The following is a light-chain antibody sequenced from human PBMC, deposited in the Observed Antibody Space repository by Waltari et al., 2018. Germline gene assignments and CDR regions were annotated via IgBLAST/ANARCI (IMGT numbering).Light chain of an antibody. CDR1: QSISSY. V-gene: IGKV1-39*01. CDR2: AAS. J-gene: IGKJ4*01. CDR3: QQSYSTPLT. Sequence: DIQMTQSPSSLSASVGDRVTITCRASQSISSYLNWYQQKPGKAPKLLIYAASILQSGVPSRFSGSGSGTDFTITISSLQPEDFATYYCQQSYSTPLTFGGGTKVEIK.